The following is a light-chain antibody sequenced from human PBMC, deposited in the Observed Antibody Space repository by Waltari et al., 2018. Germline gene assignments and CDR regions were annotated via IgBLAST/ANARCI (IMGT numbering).Light chain of an antibody. CDR2: WAA. CDR1: QSVLYSSNNKDY. CDR3: QQYSGTPLT. Sequence: DIVMTQSPDSLAVSLGESATINCKSSQSVLYSSNNKDYLACYQQKPGQSPKLLIYWAATRESGVPDRFSGSGSGTDFTVPISSLQAEDVAVYYCQQYSGTPLTFGGGTKVEIK. V-gene: IGKV4-1*01. J-gene: IGKJ4*01.